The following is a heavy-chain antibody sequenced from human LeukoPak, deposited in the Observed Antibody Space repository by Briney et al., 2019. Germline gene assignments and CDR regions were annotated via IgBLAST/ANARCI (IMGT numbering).Heavy chain of an antibody. J-gene: IGHJ4*02. CDR1: GFTFSSNY. CDR2: IYSGGST. D-gene: IGHD3-3*01. CDR3: ARGERITIFGVVILGRPFDY. Sequence: GGSLRLSCAASGFTFSSNYMSWVRQAPGKGLEWVSVIYSGGSTYYADSVKGRFTISRDNAKNSLYLQMNSLRAEDTAVYYCARGERITIFGVVILGRPFDYWGQGTLVTVSS. V-gene: IGHV3-66*01.